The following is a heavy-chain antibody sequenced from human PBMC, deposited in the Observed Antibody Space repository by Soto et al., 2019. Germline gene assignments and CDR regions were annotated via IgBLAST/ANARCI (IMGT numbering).Heavy chain of an antibody. CDR2: TYFWSQWYY. V-gene: IGHV6-1*01. CDR1: GDSVSSNSAT. Sequence: QVPLQQSGPGLVKPSQTLSLTCAISGDSVSSNSATWNWIRQSPSRGLEWLGRTYFWSQWYYDYAVSVTSRLTINPDTSKNQFSLQLNSVTPEDTAVYYCARERREVGVTLNPIDYWGQGTLVTVSS. D-gene: IGHD1-26*01. CDR3: ARERREVGVTLNPIDY. J-gene: IGHJ4*02.